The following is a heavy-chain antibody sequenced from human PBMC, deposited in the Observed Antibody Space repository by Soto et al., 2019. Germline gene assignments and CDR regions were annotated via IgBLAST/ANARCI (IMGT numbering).Heavy chain of an antibody. CDR1: GFSFSDYE. Sequence: EVQLVESGGGVVQPGGSLRLSCAASGFSFSDYEMNWVRQAPGKVLEWVSYSSRSGSTIEYADSVKGRFTISRDYAKTSLNLPMNSLRGEDTAVYYCAIGYYSKKFDYWGQGTLVTVSS. CDR2: SSRSGSTI. CDR3: AIGYYSKKFDY. V-gene: IGHV3-48*03. J-gene: IGHJ4*02. D-gene: IGHD3-22*01.